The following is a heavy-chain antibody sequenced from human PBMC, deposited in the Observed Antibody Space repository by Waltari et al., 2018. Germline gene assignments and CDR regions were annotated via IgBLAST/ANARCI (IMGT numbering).Heavy chain of an antibody. CDR1: GFNFISDA. D-gene: IGHD3-22*01. CDR3: ARHLYSIDYLELGN. V-gene: IGHV3-23*01. CDR2: ISDSGVIT. J-gene: IGHJ4*02. Sequence: EVHLLESGGGLAQPGGSLRLSCAASGFNFISDAMSWVRQAPGKGLEWVSGISDSGVITKYADSVKGRFTGSRDNSKNTVFLQLNSLRAEDTAIYYCARHLYSIDYLELGNWGQGTLVTVSS.